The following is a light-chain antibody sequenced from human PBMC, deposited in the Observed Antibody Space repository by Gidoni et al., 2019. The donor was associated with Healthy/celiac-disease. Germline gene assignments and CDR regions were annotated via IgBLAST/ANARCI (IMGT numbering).Light chain of an antibody. V-gene: IGKV1-5*03. CDR1: QSISSW. CDR3: QHYNSYLDT. Sequence: DIQMTQSPSTLSASVGDRVTITCRASQSISSWLAWYQQKPGKAPKLLIYKASSLESGVPSRFSGSGSVTEFTLIISSLQPDYFASYYCQHYNSYLDTFGQGTKVEIK. J-gene: IGKJ1*01. CDR2: KAS.